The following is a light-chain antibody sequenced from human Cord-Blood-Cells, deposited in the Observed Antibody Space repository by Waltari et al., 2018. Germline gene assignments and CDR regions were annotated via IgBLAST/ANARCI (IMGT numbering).Light chain of an antibody. CDR1: QSVLYSSNNKNY. CDR3: QQYYSNPWT. J-gene: IGKJ1*01. CDR2: WAS. Sequence: DIVMTQSPDSLAVSLGERANINCKSSQSVLYSSNNKNYLAWYQQKPGQPPKLLIYWASTRAAGVPDRFSGRGSGTDFTRTISSLQAEDVAVYYCQQYYSNPWTFGQGTKVEIK. V-gene: IGKV4-1*01.